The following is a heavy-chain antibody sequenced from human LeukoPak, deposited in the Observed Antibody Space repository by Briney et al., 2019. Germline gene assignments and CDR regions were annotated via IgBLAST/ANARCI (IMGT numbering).Heavy chain of an antibody. D-gene: IGHD6-19*01. CDR2: INPNSGGT. Sequence: ASVTVSCTASGYTFTGYYMHWVRQAPGQGLEWMGWINPNSGGTNYAQKFQGRVTMTRDTSISTAYMELSRLRSDDTAVYYCAREPPSIAVAGTRPFDYWGQGTLVTVSS. CDR1: GYTFTGYY. CDR3: AREPPSIAVAGTRPFDY. J-gene: IGHJ4*02. V-gene: IGHV1-2*02.